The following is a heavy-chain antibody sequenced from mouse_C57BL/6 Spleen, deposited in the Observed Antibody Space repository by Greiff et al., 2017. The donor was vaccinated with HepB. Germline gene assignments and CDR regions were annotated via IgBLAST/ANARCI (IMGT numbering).Heavy chain of an antibody. D-gene: IGHD1-1*01. CDR1: GFTFSDYY. V-gene: IGHV5-16*01. CDR3: ARDRYYGSIYYAMDY. CDR2: INYDGSST. Sequence: EVKLMESEGGLVQPGSSMKLSCTASGFTFSDYYMAWVRQVPEKGLEWVANINYDGSSTYYLDSLKSRFIILRDNAKNILYLQMSSLKSEDTATYYCARDRYYGSIYYAMDYWGQGTSVTVSS. J-gene: IGHJ4*01.